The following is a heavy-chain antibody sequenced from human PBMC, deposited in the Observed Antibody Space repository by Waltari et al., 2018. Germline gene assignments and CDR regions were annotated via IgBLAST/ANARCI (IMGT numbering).Heavy chain of an antibody. Sequence: QVQLVQSGAEVKKPGASVNVSCTASGYTFLGYYIHWVRQAPGQGLEWMGWINPNTGGTKDAQKYQGRVTLTRDTSISTAYMELSSLGSDDMAVFYCARQAARNFDYWGQGTLVTVSS. J-gene: IGHJ4*02. V-gene: IGHV1-2*02. CDR2: INPNTGGT. CDR3: ARQAARNFDY. CDR1: GYTFLGYY.